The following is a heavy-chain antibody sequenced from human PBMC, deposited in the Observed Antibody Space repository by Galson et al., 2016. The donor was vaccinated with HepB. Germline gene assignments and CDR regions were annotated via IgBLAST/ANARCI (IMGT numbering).Heavy chain of an antibody. CDR3: ATSPSSYYGMDV. J-gene: IGHJ6*02. CDR1: GGTFSNYA. V-gene: IGHV1-69*13. Sequence: VKVSCKASGGTFSNYAIAWVRQAPGQGLEWMGGIIPIFGTTNYAQKFQDRVTIAADASTNTVYMQLRSLRSDDTAVYYCATSPSSYYGMDVWGQGTTVTVSS. D-gene: IGHD1-26*01. CDR2: IIPIFGTT.